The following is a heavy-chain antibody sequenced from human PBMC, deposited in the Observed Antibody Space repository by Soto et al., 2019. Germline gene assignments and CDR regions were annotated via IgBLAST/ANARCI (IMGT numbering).Heavy chain of an antibody. V-gene: IGHV3-64D*06. J-gene: IGHJ5*02. CDR3: VKVSTFYDILTGYYSTNFFDP. D-gene: IGHD3-9*01. Sequence: PGGSLRLSCSASGFTFSEYSMHLVLQAPGKGLQYVSTISSYGDITYYADSVKGRFTISRDNSKNTLYLQMNSLRPEDTAVYYCVKVSTFYDILTGYYSTNFFDPWGQGTLVTVSS. CDR1: GFTFSEYS. CDR2: ISSYGDIT.